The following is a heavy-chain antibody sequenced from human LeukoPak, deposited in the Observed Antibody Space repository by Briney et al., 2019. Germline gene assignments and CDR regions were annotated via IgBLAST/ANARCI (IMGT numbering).Heavy chain of an antibody. CDR3: ARDHSPGWFGP. Sequence: PGGSLRLSCAASGFIFSSHWMHWVRQAPGKGLNGVSRIKTDGSSTDYVDSVKGRFTISRDNAEDTLYLQMNSLRVEDTAVYYCARDHSPGWFGPWGQGTLVTVSS. CDR1: GFIFSSHW. CDR2: IKTDGSST. J-gene: IGHJ5*02. D-gene: IGHD4-11*01. V-gene: IGHV3-74*01.